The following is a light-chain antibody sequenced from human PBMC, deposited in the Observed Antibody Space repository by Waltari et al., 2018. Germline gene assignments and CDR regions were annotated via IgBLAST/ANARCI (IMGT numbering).Light chain of an antibody. CDR3: QQFNSWPPFT. J-gene: IGKJ2*01. CDR1: QCISSN. Sequence: EIVMTQSPVTLSVSPGERATLSCRASQCISSNVAWYQQKPGQAPRLLIYDASTRATDIPARFSGSGSGTDFTLTISRLQSEDFAVYYCQQFNSWPPFTFGQGTKLEI. CDR2: DAS. V-gene: IGKV3-15*01.